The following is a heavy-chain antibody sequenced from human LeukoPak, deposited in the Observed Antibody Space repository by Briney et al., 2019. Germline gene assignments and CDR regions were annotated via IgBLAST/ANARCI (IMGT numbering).Heavy chain of an antibody. J-gene: IGHJ4*02. CDR2: ISYDGNNK. D-gene: IGHD6-6*01. V-gene: IGHV3-30-3*01. CDR1: GFTFSSYA. Sequence: GGSLRLSCAASGFTFSSYAMYWVRQAPGKGLEWVAVISYDGNNKYYADSVKGRFTISRDDSKNALSLQMNSLRAEDTAVYYCARGAPERISSSTNYYFDYWGQGTLVTVSS. CDR3: ARGAPERISSSTNYYFDY.